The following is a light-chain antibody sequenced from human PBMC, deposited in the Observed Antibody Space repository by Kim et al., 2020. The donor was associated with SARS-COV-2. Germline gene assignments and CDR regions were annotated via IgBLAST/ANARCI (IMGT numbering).Light chain of an antibody. CDR2: AAS. CDR1: QSIDNR. Sequence: SASVGGRVSITCRSSQSIDNRLNWFQQRPGKAPALLVRAASALQSDIPSRFSGTGSGTDFTLTIDTLQPEDFATYYCQQSYSTPYTFGQGTKLEI. J-gene: IGKJ2*01. CDR3: QQSYSTPYT. V-gene: IGKV1-39*01.